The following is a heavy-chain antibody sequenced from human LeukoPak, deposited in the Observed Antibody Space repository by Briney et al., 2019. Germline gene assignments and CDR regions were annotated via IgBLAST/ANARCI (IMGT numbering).Heavy chain of an antibody. CDR1: GFTFSSYG. Sequence: HAGGSLRLSCAASGFTFSSYGMLWVRQAPGKGLEGVAVISYDGSKKYYADSVKGRFTISRDNSKNTLYLQMNSLRAEDTAVYNCAKDGGSSSTYASYWGQGTLVTVSS. V-gene: IGHV3-30*18. CDR3: AKDGGSSSTYASY. J-gene: IGHJ4*02. D-gene: IGHD2-2*01. CDR2: ISYDGSKK.